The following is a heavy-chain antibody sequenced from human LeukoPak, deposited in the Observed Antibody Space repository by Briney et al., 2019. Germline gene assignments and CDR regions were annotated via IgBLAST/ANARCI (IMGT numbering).Heavy chain of an antibody. CDR1: GGSISSGSYY. J-gene: IGHJ4*02. V-gene: IGHV4-61*02. D-gene: IGHD2-21*01. CDR3: ATATCGGDCYYIDY. CDR2: IYTSGST. Sequence: SEALSLTCTVSGGSISSGSYYWSWIRQPAGKGLEWIGRIYTSGSTNYNPSLKSRVTISVDTSKNQFSLKLSSVTAADTAVYYCATATCGGDCYYIDYWGQGTLVTVSS.